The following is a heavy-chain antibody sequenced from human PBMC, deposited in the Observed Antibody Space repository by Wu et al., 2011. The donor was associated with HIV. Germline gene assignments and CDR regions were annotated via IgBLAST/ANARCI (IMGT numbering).Heavy chain of an antibody. CDR1: IHLHRLS. J-gene: IGHJ5*02. V-gene: IGHV1-69*05. Sequence: KPGGLSAGLLQAFWIHLHRLSLYWVRQAPGQGLEWMGRIIPIFGTANYTQKFRGRVTITTDESTSIAYMELSSLRCEDTAVYYCAQGYGGYSYGLHNWFDPWGQGTPVTVSS. CDR2: IIPIFGTA. D-gene: IGHD5-18*01. CDR3: AQGYGGYSYGLHNWFDP.